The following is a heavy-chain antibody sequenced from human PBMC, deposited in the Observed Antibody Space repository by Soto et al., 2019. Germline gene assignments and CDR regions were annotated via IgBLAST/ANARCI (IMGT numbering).Heavy chain of an antibody. CDR1: GFTVSSNY. CDR3: ARAVSDYYDSRGYYYFDY. CDR2: IYSGGST. D-gene: IGHD3-22*01. J-gene: IGHJ4*02. V-gene: IGHV3-66*01. Sequence: GGSLRLSCAASGFTVSSNYMSWVRQAPGKGLEWVSVIYSGGSTYYADSVKGRFTISRDNSKNTLYLQMNSLRAEDTAVYYCARAVSDYYDSRGYYYFDYWGQGTLVTVSS.